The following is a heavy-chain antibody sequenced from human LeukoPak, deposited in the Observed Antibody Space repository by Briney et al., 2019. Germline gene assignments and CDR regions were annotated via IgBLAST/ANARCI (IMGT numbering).Heavy chain of an antibody. CDR3: ARAAAGTGYYFDY. CDR1: GYTFTIFD. J-gene: IGHJ4*02. Sequence: ASVKVFCKASGYTFTIFDIKCVRHASGRGFVWMGWINPNSGTTGYAQKFQGGVTITRNPSISTADMELSSRRSEDTAVYYCARAAAGTGYYFDYWGQGTLVTVSS. CDR2: INPNSGTT. D-gene: IGHD6-13*01. V-gene: IGHV1-8*03.